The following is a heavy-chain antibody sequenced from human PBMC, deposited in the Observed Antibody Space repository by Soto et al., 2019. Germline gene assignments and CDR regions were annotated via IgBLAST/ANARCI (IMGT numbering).Heavy chain of an antibody. CDR2: ISRSSTYT. CDR3: ARDHYGPGWFDP. CDR1: GFTFSDYY. Sequence: QVQLVESGGGLVKPGGSLRLSCAASGFTFSDYYMSWIRQAPGKGLEWVSYISRSSTYTNYADSVKGRFTISRDNAKNSLYLQMNSLRAEDTAVYYCARDHYGPGWFDPWSQGTLVTVSS. J-gene: IGHJ5*02. D-gene: IGHD3-10*01. V-gene: IGHV3-11*05.